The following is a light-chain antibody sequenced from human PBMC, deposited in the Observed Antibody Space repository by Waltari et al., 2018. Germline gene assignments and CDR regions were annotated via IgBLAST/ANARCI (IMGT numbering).Light chain of an antibody. Sequence: DIVMTQSPDSLAVSLGERATINCTSSQSVLYSSSNQNYLAWYQQKTGQPPKVLIYWASTRESGVPDRFSGSGSETDFTLTISSLQAEDVAVYYCQQYYSTPFTFGPGTKVDIK. V-gene: IGKV4-1*01. J-gene: IGKJ3*01. CDR2: WAS. CDR1: QSVLYSSSNQNY. CDR3: QQYYSTPFT.